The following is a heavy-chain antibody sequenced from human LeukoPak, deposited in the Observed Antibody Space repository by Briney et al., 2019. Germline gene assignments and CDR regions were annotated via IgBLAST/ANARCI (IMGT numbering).Heavy chain of an antibody. CDR2: VSFDGNNK. CDR3: AKEAAAAQNRGSFFDY. Sequence: GGSLRLYCATSGFTFSAYGMHWVRQGPGNGLEWVAVVSFDGNNKYYADSVQGRFTISRDNSKTTLYLQMNSVRTEDTAVYYCAKEAAAAQNRGSFFDYWGQGTLVTVSS. V-gene: IGHV3-30*18. D-gene: IGHD2/OR15-2a*01. J-gene: IGHJ4*02. CDR1: GFTFSAYG.